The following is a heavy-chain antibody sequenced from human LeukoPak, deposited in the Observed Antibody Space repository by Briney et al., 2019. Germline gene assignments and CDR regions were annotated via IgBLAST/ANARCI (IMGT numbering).Heavy chain of an antibody. CDR2: IYPGDSDT. V-gene: IGHV5-51*01. Sequence: GESLKISCKGSGYSFTSYWIGWVRQMPGKGLEWMGIIYPGDSDTRYSPSFQGQVTISADKSISTAYLLWSSLKASDTAMYYCARWDYYGSGSYYRSPNFDYWGQGTLVTVSS. CDR3: ARWDYYGSGSYYRSPNFDY. D-gene: IGHD3-10*01. CDR1: GYSFTSYW. J-gene: IGHJ4*02.